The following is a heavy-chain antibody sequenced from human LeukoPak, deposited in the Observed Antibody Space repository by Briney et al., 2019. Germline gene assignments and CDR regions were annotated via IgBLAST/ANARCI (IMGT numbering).Heavy chain of an antibody. V-gene: IGHV3-21*04. CDR1: GFTFSSYS. D-gene: IGHD5-18*01. CDR3: AKDIGGSYGPSGAFDI. CDR2: ISSSSSYI. Sequence: GGSLRLSCAASGFTFSSYSMNWVRQAPGKGLEWVSSISSSSSYIYYADSVKGRFTISRDNAKNSLYLQMNSLRAEDTALYYCAKDIGGSYGPSGAFDIWGQGTMVTVSS. J-gene: IGHJ3*02.